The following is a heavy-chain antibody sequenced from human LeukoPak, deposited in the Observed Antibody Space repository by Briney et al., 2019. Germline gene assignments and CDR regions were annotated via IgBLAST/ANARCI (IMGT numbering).Heavy chain of an antibody. CDR2: ISYDGSNK. D-gene: IGHD2-15*01. CDR3: ARDVVVVVAAKGYFDY. J-gene: IGHJ4*02. CDR1: GFTFSSYA. Sequence: GRSLRLYCAASGFTFSSYAMHWVRQAPGKGLEWVAVISYDGSNKYYADSVKGRFTISRDNSKNTLYLQMNSLRAEDTAVYYCARDVVVVVAAKGYFDYWGQGTLVTVSS. V-gene: IGHV3-30-3*01.